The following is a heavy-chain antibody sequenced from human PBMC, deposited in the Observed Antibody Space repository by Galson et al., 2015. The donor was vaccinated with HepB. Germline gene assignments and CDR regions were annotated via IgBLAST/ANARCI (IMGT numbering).Heavy chain of an antibody. CDR3: VRARREVLRFFDSDH. Sequence: SLRLSCAAYRFTFSTYSMTWVRQAPGMGLEWVSSINSVSSHIYYADSVRGRFTISRDNAKNSLSLQMNSLGVEDTAVYYCVRARREVLRFFDSDHWGQGTLVTVSS. CDR2: INSVSSHI. V-gene: IGHV3-21*01. J-gene: IGHJ4*02. CDR1: RFTFSTYS. D-gene: IGHD3-3*01.